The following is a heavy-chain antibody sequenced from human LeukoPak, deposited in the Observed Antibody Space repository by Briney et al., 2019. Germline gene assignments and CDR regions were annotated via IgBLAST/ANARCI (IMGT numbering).Heavy chain of an antibody. V-gene: IGHV1-8*01. CDR3: ARAHSSGWYSAFDY. D-gene: IGHD6-19*01. Sequence: ASVKVSCKASGYTFTSYDINWVRQATGQGLEWMGWMNPNSGNTGYAQKFQGRVTMTRNTSISTAYMELSSLRSEDTAVYYCARAHSSGWYSAFDYWGQGALVTVSS. J-gene: IGHJ4*02. CDR2: MNPNSGNT. CDR1: GYTFTSYD.